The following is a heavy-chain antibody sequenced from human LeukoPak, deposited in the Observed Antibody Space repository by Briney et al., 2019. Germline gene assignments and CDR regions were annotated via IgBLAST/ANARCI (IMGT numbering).Heavy chain of an antibody. CDR1: GGSFSGYY. V-gene: IGHV4-34*01. J-gene: IGHJ4*02. D-gene: IGHD1-7*01. CDR3: ARRGYNWSYGGVDY. CDR2: INHSGST. Sequence: KPSETLSLTCAVYGGSFSGYYWSWIRQPPGEGLEWIGEINHSGSTNYNPSLKSRVTISVDTSKNQFSLKLSSVTAADTAVYYCARRGYNWSYGGVDYWGQGTLVTVSS.